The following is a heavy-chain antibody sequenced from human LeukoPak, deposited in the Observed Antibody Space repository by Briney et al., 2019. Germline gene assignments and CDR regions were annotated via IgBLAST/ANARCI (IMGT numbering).Heavy chain of an antibody. J-gene: IGHJ4*02. V-gene: IGHV3-48*01. D-gene: IGHD6-19*01. Sequence: GGSLRLSCAASGFTFSSYSMNWVRQAPGKGLEWVSYISSSSGTIYYADSVKGRFTISRDNAKNSLYLQMNSLRAEDTAVYYCARIAVAGTDHWGQGTLVTVSS. CDR3: ARIAVAGTDH. CDR2: ISSSSGTI. CDR1: GFTFSSYS.